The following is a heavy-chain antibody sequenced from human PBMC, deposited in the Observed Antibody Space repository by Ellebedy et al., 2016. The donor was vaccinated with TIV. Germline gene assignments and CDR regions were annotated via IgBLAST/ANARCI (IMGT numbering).Heavy chain of an antibody. CDR1: GYTFTGYY. D-gene: IGHD3-3*01. J-gene: IGHJ4*02. CDR3: ARGVWSGTPDYFDY. V-gene: IGHV1-2*02. CDR2: INPNSGDT. Sequence: AASVKVSCKASGYTFTGYYMHWVRQAPGQGLEWMGWINPNSGDTEYAQKFQGRVTMTRDTSISTAYMELSWLRSDDTAVYYCARGVWSGTPDYFDYWGQGTLVSVSS.